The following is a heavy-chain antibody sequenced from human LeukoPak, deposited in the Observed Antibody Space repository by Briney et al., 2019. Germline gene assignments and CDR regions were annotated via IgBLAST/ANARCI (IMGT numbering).Heavy chain of an antibody. Sequence: GGSLRLSCAVSGFTVSTNYMSWVRQAPGKGLEWVSVIYSGGSTYYADSVKGRFSISRDNSKNTLYLQMNSLRVKDTAVYYCARDSGSGWYHGYWGQGTLVTVSS. CDR1: GFTVSTNY. CDR3: ARDSGSGWYHGY. D-gene: IGHD6-19*01. V-gene: IGHV3-53*01. CDR2: IYSGGST. J-gene: IGHJ4*02.